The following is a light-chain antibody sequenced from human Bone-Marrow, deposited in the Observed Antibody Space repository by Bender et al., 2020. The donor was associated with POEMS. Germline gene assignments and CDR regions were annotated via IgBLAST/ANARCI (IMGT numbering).Light chain of an antibody. Sequence: QSVLAQSASVSASPGQSITISCTGTSSDVGGYNYVSWYQQYSGKVPKLLISDVSNRPSGVSNRFSGSKSGNTASLTISGLQAEDEADYYCSSYVALSTWVFGGGTKLTVL. V-gene: IGLV2-14*01. CDR3: SSYVALSTWV. CDR2: DVS. J-gene: IGLJ3*02. CDR1: SSDVGGYNY.